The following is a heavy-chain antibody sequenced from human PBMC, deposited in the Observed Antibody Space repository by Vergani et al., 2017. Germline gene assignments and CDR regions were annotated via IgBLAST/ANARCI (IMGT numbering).Heavy chain of an antibody. D-gene: IGHD3-10*01. V-gene: IGHV3-23*01. CDR3: TTAWGLYYLHGEYFQY. CDR1: GFTFDTYT. Sequence: EVQLLQSEGAVVQPGGSLRLSCAGAGFTFDTYTMAYVRQAPGKGLEWVATISSGVGDIFYADSVKGRFTISRDNSKNTLFLQMNSLKDEDTAVYYCTTAWGLYYLHGEYFQYWGRGTLVSVSS. CDR2: ISSGVGDI. J-gene: IGHJ1*01.